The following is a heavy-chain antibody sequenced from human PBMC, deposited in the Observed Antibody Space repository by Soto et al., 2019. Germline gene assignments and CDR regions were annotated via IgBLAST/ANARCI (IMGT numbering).Heavy chain of an antibody. Sequence: QVQLQESGPGLVKPSETLSLTCTVSGGSITSYSWSWIRQPPGKGLEWIGHIYYSGGTNYNPSLTRRVPISVDTSKNPFSLKLSSVTAADTAVYYCAGGTQGGYCSGGGCYSENDSWGQGTLVTVSS. CDR1: GGSITSYS. V-gene: IGHV4-59*03. J-gene: IGHJ5*02. D-gene: IGHD2-15*01. CDR2: IYYSGGT. CDR3: AGGTQGGYCSGGGCYSENDS.